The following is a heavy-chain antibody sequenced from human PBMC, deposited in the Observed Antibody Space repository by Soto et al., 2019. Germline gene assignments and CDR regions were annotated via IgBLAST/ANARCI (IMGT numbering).Heavy chain of an antibody. Sequence: RLSCGASGFTFRRYGMNWVRQSPGKGPEWVSFIGTAPTTIYYADSVKGRFTISRDDAKTSLYLQMDSLREEDTALYYCARGYGAADYWGQGTQVTVSS. CDR1: GFTFRRYG. CDR2: IGTAPTTI. V-gene: IGHV3-48*02. J-gene: IGHJ4*02. CDR3: ARGYGAADY. D-gene: IGHD4-17*01.